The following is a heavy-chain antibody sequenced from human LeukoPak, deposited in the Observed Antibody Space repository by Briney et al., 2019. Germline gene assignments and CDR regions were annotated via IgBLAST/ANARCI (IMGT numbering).Heavy chain of an antibody. J-gene: IGHJ4*02. Sequence: SETLSLTCTVSGGSISSYYWSWIRQPPGKGLEWIGYIYYSGSTNYNPSLKSRVTISVDTSKNQFSLKLSSVTAADTAVYYCARSNGRRDYYDSSGRTFDYWGQGTLVTVSS. V-gene: IGHV4-59*08. CDR2: IYYSGST. D-gene: IGHD3-22*01. CDR1: GGSISSYY. CDR3: ARSNGRRDYYDSSGRTFDY.